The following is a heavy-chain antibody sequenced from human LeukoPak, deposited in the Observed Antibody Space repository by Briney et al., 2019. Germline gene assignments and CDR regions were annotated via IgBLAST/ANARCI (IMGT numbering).Heavy chain of an antibody. Sequence: SETLSLTCTVSGGSISSSNYYWGWIRQPPGKGLEWIASMSESGSTYYNPSLKSRVTISVDTSKNQFSLKLSSVTAADTAIYYCAKKLSGWFDPWGQGILVTVSS. D-gene: IGHD3-3*02. J-gene: IGHJ5*02. CDR1: GGSISSSNYY. CDR3: AKKLSGWFDP. CDR2: MSESGST. V-gene: IGHV4-39*07.